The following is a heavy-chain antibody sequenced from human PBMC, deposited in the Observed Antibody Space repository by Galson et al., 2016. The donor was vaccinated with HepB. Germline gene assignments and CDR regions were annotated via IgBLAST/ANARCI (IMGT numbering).Heavy chain of an antibody. Sequence: TLSLTCTVSGGSITGDPYFWTWIRQQPGEGLEWIGFIHFRWRTDYNPSLKSRSTISIDTSKKQFSLKLTSATAADTAVYYCARLTTVVARLDWGQGTLVTVSS. CDR2: IHFRWRT. V-gene: IGHV4-31*03. CDR3: ARLTTVVARLD. D-gene: IGHD2-15*01. J-gene: IGHJ1*01. CDR1: GGSITGDPYF.